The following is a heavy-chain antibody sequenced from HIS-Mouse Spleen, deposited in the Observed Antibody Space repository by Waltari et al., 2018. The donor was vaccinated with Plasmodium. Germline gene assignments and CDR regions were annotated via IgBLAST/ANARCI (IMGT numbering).Heavy chain of an antibody. V-gene: IGHV3-7*01. CDR2: IKQDGSEK. J-gene: IGHJ2*01. D-gene: IGHD6-13*01. CDR3: ASSWYWYFDL. CDR1: GFTLSSYW. Sequence: EVQLVESVGGLVQPGGSLRLAWAAAGFTLSSYWMSWVRQAPGKGLEWVANIKQDGSEKYYVDSVKGRFTISRDNAKNSLYLQMNSLRAEDTAVYYCASSWYWYFDLWGRGTLVTVSS.